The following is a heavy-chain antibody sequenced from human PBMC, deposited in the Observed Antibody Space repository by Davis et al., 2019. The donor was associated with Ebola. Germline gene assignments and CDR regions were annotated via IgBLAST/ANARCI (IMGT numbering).Heavy chain of an antibody. CDR3: ARSNDYGDYFSRGSAVDV. V-gene: IGHV1-2*02. J-gene: IGHJ6*04. CDR1: GYTFTGYY. CDR2: INPNSGGT. D-gene: IGHD4-17*01. Sequence: ASVKVSCKASGYTFTGYYIHWVRQAPGQGLEWMGWINPNSGGTNYAQKFQGRVTMTRDTSISTAYMELSRLRSDDTAVYYCARSNDYGDYFSRGSAVDVWGKGTTVTVSS.